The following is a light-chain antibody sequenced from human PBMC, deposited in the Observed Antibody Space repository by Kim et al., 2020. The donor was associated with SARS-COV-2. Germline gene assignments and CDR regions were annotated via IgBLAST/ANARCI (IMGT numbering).Light chain of an antibody. J-gene: IGKJ1*01. Sequence: EYVGDQVTVTCRGSQSISGWLDWLQHKPGKVPKVVISKASILEGGIPPRFSVGVSGTDFILTTSSLQPDDSATYYFQQYKTEPWTFGRGTKVDIK. CDR2: KAS. CDR1: QSISGW. V-gene: IGKV1-5*03. CDR3: QQYKTEPWT.